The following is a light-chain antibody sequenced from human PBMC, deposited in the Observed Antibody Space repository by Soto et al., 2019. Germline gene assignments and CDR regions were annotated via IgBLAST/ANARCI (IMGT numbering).Light chain of an antibody. Sequence: DIPMTQSPSSLSASVGARVSITCQARQDIRTSLSWFQQKPGRAPKLLIYGASNLETGVPSRFRGSGSGTDFTFTISSLQPEDIATYYCQHYDNLPPFTFGPGTKVDIK. J-gene: IGKJ3*01. CDR1: QDIRTS. V-gene: IGKV1-33*01. CDR3: QHYDNLPPFT. CDR2: GAS.